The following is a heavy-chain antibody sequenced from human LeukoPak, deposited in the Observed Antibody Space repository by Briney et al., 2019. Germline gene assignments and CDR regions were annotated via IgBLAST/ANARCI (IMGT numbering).Heavy chain of an antibody. J-gene: IGHJ4*02. Sequence: GGSLRLSCAASGFTFSSYAMHWVRQAPGKGLEWVSSISSSSSYIYYADSVKGRFTISRDNARNSLYLQMNSLRGEDTAVYYCARSAGNVLTGQDSYFDYWGQGTLVTVSS. CDR1: GFTFSSYA. V-gene: IGHV3-21*01. CDR3: ARSAGNVLTGQDSYFDY. CDR2: ISSSSSYI. D-gene: IGHD3-9*01.